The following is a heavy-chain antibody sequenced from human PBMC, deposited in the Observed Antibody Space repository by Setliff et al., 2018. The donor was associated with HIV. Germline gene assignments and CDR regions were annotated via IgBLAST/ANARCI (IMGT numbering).Heavy chain of an antibody. D-gene: IGHD6-13*01. V-gene: IGHV3-66*02. J-gene: IGHJ5*02. Sequence: GGSLRLSCAASGFTFSSYYMSWVRQAPGKGLEWVSTIYSDGNTYHADSVKGRFTLSRDNSENALFLQMNSLRLEDTALYYCAKADDGAAAGPAPWGQGTLVTVSS. CDR3: AKADDGAAAGPAP. CDR2: IYSDGNT. CDR1: GFTFSSYY.